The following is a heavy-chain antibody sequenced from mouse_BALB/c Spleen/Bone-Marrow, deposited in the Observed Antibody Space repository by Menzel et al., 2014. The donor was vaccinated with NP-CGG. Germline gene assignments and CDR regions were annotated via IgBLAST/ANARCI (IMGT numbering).Heavy chain of an antibody. CDR2: ISSGSSII. Sequence: EVKVVESGGGLVQPGGSRKLSCAASGFTFSYFGMHWVRQAPEKGLERVAYISSGSSIIYYADTVKDRFTISRDNPKNTLFLQMTSLRSEDTAMYYCARERTGFDYWGQGTTLTVSS. CDR3: ARERTGFDY. V-gene: IGHV5-17*02. CDR1: GFTFSYFG. J-gene: IGHJ2*01. D-gene: IGHD4-1*01.